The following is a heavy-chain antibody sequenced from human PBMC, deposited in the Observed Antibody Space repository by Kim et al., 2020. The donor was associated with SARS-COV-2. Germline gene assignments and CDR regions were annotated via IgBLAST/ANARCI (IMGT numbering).Heavy chain of an antibody. D-gene: IGHD5-18*01. CDR1: GFTFSSYS. CDR2: ISSISSTI. J-gene: IGHJ4*02. V-gene: IGHV3-48*01. CDR3: ARDNPLTAWFDY. Sequence: GGSLRLSCAASGFTFSSYSMNWVRQAPGKGLEWVSYISSISSTIYYADSVKGRFTISRDNAKNSLYLQMNSLRAEDTAVYYCARDNPLTAWFDYWGQGTL.